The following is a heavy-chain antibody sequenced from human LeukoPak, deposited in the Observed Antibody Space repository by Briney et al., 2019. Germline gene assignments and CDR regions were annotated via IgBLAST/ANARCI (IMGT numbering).Heavy chain of an antibody. J-gene: IGHJ4*02. D-gene: IGHD4-23*01. Sequence: SETLSLTCAVYGGSFSGYYWSRIRQPPGKGLEWIGEINHSGSTTYNPSLKSRVTISVDTSKNQFSLKRSSVTAADTAVYYCARGLSYGGNSGKLDYWGQGTLVTVSS. CDR3: ARGLSYGGNSGKLDY. CDR2: INHSGST. V-gene: IGHV4-34*01. CDR1: GGSFSGYY.